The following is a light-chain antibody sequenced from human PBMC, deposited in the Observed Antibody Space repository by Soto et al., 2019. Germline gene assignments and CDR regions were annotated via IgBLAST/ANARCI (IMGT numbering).Light chain of an antibody. V-gene: IGLV2-14*01. CDR2: DVS. CDR3: SSYTSSSTLYVV. J-gene: IGLJ2*01. Sequence: QSALTQPASVSGSPGQSITISCTGTSSDVGGYNYVSWYQQHPGKAPKLMIYDVSNRPSGVSNRFSGSKSGNTASLTISGXXXXXXXXYXCSSYTSSSTLYVVFGGGTKLTVL. CDR1: SSDVGGYNY.